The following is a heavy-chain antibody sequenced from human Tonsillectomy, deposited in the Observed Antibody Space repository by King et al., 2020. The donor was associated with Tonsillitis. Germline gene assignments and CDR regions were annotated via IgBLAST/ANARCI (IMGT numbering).Heavy chain of an antibody. CDR2: ISAYNANT. Sequence: QLVQSGAEVKKPGASVKVSCKASGYTFNNYGFSWVRQAPGQGLEWMGWISAYNANTHYAQELQGRVTMTTDTSTSTAYMELRSLRSDDTAVYYCATKSLVVPTASHYWGQGTLVTVSS. CDR1: GYTFNNYG. D-gene: IGHD2-2*01. V-gene: IGHV1-18*04. J-gene: IGHJ4*02. CDR3: ATKSLVVPTASHY.